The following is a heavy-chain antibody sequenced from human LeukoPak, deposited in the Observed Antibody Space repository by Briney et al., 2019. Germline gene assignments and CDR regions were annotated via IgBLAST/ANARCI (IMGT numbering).Heavy chain of an antibody. Sequence: ASVKVSCKASGYTFTSYGISWVRQAPGQGLEWMGWISVYNGNTNYAQKLQGRVTMTTDTSTSAAYMELRSLRSDDTAVYYCARDGGYCSSTSCSPLDYWGQGTLVTVSS. D-gene: IGHD2-2*01. J-gene: IGHJ4*02. V-gene: IGHV1-18*01. CDR3: ARDGGYCSSTSCSPLDY. CDR1: GYTFTSYG. CDR2: ISVYNGNT.